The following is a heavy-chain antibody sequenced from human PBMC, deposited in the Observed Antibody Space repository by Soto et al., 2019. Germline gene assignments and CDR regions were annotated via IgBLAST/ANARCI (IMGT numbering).Heavy chain of an antibody. Sequence: QVQLVESGGGVVQPGRSLRLSCAVSGITFSRYTLHWVHQAPGKGLEWVAVISHDGGNNYYADSVKGRFTISIDNSKNTLYLQMNSLRPEDTAVYYCASPKSSGWSLPYDNWGQGILVTVSS. CDR1: GITFSRYT. D-gene: IGHD6-19*01. CDR2: ISHDGGNN. J-gene: IGHJ4*02. V-gene: IGHV3-30-3*01. CDR3: ASPKSSGWSLPYDN.